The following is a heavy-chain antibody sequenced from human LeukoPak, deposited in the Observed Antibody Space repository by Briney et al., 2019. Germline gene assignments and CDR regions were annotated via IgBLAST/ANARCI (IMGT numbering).Heavy chain of an antibody. Sequence: PSETLSLTCTVSGYSISSGYYWGWIRQPPGKGLEWIGNIYHSGNTYYNPSLRSRVTISVDTSKNQFSLKLSSVTAADTAVYYCARARYFDSSGHYYVFDYWGQGTLATVSS. V-gene: IGHV4-38-2*02. D-gene: IGHD3-22*01. CDR3: ARARYFDSSGHYYVFDY. CDR2: IYHSGNT. J-gene: IGHJ4*02. CDR1: GYSISSGYY.